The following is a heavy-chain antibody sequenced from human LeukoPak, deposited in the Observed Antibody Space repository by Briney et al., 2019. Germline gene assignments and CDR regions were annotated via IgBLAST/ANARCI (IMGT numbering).Heavy chain of an antibody. D-gene: IGHD5-12*01. CDR2: INTYRGDT. V-gene: IGHV1-18*01. Sequence: ASVKVSCTASGYTFTNYGISWVRQAPGQGLEWMGWINTYRGDTKYAPKFQSRVTLTTDRSTSTAYMELRSLRSDDTAVYYCAREVVATMGGDYWGQGTLVTVSS. CDR1: GYTFTNYG. J-gene: IGHJ4*02. CDR3: AREVVATMGGDY.